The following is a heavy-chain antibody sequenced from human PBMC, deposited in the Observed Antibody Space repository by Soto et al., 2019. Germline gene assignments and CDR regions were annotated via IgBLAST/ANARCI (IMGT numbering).Heavy chain of an antibody. CDR3: ARVGGYGSAS. CDR2: IIPILRTA. CDR1: GGTFSSYA. J-gene: IGHJ4*02. V-gene: IGHV1-69*01. Sequence: QVQLVQSGAEVKKTGSSVKVSCKASGGTFSSYAINWVRQAPGQGFEWMGGIIPILRTANYAQKFQGRVTITADESTTTAYMELSRLRSEDTATYYCARVGGYGSASWGQGTLVTVSS. D-gene: IGHD3-10*01.